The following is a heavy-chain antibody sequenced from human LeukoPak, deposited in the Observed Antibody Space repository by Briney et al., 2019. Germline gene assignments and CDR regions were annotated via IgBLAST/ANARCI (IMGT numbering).Heavy chain of an antibody. CDR1: GFTFSSYW. CDR3: ARGISGYYYDSSGFH. V-gene: IGHV3-74*01. D-gene: IGHD3-22*01. CDR2: INSDGSST. Sequence: GGSLRLSCAASGFTFSSYWMRWVRQAPGKGLVWVSRINSDGSSTSYADSVKGRFTISRDNAKNTLYLQMNSLRAEDTAVYYCARGISGYYYDSSGFHWGQGTLVTVSS. J-gene: IGHJ4*02.